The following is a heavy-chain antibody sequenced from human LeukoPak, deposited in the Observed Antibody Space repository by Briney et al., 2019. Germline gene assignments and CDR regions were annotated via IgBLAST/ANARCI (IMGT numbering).Heavy chain of an antibody. CDR1: GFTFDDYG. CDR3: ARDCGGDCFSNDAFDI. D-gene: IGHD2-21*02. CDR2: INWNGGST. Sequence: PGGSLRLSCAASGFTFDDYGMSWVREAPGRGLEWVSGINWNGGSTGYADSVKGRFTISRDNAKNSLYLQMNSLRAEDTALYYCARDCGGDCFSNDAFDIWGQGTMVTVSS. J-gene: IGHJ3*02. V-gene: IGHV3-20*04.